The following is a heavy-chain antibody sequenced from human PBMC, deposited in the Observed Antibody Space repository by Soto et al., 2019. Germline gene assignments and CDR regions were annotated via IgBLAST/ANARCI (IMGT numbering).Heavy chain of an antibody. V-gene: IGHV4-4*07. CDR1: GTSISGFY. J-gene: IGHJ5*02. D-gene: IGHD1-1*01. Sequence: PSETLSLTCTVSGTSISGFYWSWIRKSAGKGLEWIGRIYATGTTDYNPSLKSRVMMSVDTSKKQFSLKLRSVTAADTAVYYCVRDGTKTLRDWFDPWGQGISVTVSS. CDR3: VRDGTKTLRDWFDP. CDR2: IYATGTT.